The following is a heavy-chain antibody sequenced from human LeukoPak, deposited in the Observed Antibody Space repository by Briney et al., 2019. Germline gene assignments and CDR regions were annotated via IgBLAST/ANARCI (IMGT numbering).Heavy chain of an antibody. J-gene: IGHJ6*03. CDR1: GGSISSSSYY. D-gene: IGHD2-2*01. CDR2: IYYSGST. Sequence: SETLSLTCTVSGGSISSSSYYWGWIRQPPGKGLEWIGSIYYSGSTYYNPSLKSRVTISVDTSKNQFSLKLSSVTAADTAVYYCARGVPSMDVWGKGTTVTVSS. CDR3: ARGVPSMDV. V-gene: IGHV4-39*01.